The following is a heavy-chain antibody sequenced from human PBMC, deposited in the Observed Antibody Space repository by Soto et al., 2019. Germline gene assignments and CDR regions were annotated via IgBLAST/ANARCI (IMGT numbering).Heavy chain of an antibody. CDR1: GYTFNRYA. Sequence: QVQLVQSGAEVRKPGASVTVSCKASGYTFNRYAISWLRQAPGQGPEWMGWITGDTLEARYARKFQGRVTLTRNTSTSTVYMEMRSLRDDDTAVDYCARDRPTDHWGQGTLVTVSS. J-gene: IGHJ5*02. CDR3: ARDRPTDH. V-gene: IGHV1-18*01. CDR2: ITGDTLEA.